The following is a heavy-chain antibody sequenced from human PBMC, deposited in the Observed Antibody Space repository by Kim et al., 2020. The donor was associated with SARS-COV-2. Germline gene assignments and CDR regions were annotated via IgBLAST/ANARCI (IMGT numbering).Heavy chain of an antibody. CDR1: GYTFTSYA. J-gene: IGHJ4*02. CDR3: ARDPLTYYYDSSGYYDY. V-gene: IGHV1-3*01. D-gene: IGHD3-22*01. Sequence: SVKVSCKASGYTFTSYAMHWVRQAPGQRLEWMGWINAGNGNTKYSQKFQGRVTITRDTSASTAYMELSSLRSEDTAVYYCARDPLTYYYDSSGYYDYWGQGTLVTVSS. CDR2: INAGNGNT.